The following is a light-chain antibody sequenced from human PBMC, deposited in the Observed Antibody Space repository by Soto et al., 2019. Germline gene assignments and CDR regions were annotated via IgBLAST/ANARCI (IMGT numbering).Light chain of an antibody. Sequence: DLQMTQSPSTLSGSVGARVTITCRASQTISSWLAWYQQKPGKAPKLLIYKASTLKSGVPSRFSGSGSGTELTITISSLQPDDCETYYGQHYNSYSEAFGQGTKVDIK. V-gene: IGKV1-5*03. J-gene: IGKJ1*01. CDR2: KAS. CDR1: QTISSW. CDR3: QHYNSYSEA.